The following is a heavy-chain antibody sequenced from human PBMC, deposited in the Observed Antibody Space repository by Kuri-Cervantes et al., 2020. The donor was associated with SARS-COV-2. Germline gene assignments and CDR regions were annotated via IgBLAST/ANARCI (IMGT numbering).Heavy chain of an antibody. CDR2: IGPSGTTK. D-gene: IGHD3-9*01. CDR1: GLIFSDYY. J-gene: IGHJ6*03. CDR3: ARAFEGYYYYMDV. Sequence: GESLKISCTASGLIFSDYYMTWIRQAPGKGLEWVSNIGPSGTTKYYADSVKGRFTISRDNAKNSLYLQMNSLRAEDTAVYYCARAFEGYYYYMDVWGKGTTVTVSS. V-gene: IGHV3-11*04.